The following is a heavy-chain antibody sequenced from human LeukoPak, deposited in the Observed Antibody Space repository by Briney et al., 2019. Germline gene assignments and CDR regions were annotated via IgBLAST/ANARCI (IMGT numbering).Heavy chain of an antibody. Sequence: GGSLRLSCSASGLTFSRYAMTWVRQAPGKGLEWVSSIHAGGDFTYYADSVRGRFTVSRDNSTSSLYLQMNGLRAEDTALYYCAKDPNGDYVGAFDMWGQGTMVTVSS. V-gene: IGHV3-23*01. D-gene: IGHD4-17*01. CDR3: AKDPNGDYVGAFDM. CDR1: GLTFSRYA. CDR2: IHAGGDFT. J-gene: IGHJ3*02.